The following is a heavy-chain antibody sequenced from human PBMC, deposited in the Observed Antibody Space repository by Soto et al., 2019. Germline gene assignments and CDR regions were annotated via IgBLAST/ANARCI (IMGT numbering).Heavy chain of an antibody. CDR3: AREGRYSSGLGIDY. J-gene: IGHJ4*02. CDR2: INPNSGVT. V-gene: IGHV1-2*04. D-gene: IGHD6-19*01. CDR1: GYTFTDYY. Sequence: QVQLVQSGAEVKKPGASVKVSCKASGYTFTDYYMHWVRQAPGQGLEWMGWINPNSGVTNYAQKFQAWVTMTRDTSISTAYMELRRLRSDDTAVDYCAREGRYSSGLGIDYWGQGTLVTVSS.